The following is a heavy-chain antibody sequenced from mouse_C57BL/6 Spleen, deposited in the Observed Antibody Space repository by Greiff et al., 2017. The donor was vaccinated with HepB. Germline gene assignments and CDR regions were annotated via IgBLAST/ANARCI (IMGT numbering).Heavy chain of an antibody. CDR2: IRNKANGYTT. CDR3: ATITTVVDQYYYAMDY. J-gene: IGHJ4*01. CDR1: GFTFTDYY. Sequence: DVKLVESGGGLVQPGGSLSLSCAASGFTFTDYYMSWVRQPPGKALEWLGFIRNKANGYTTEYSASVKGRFTISRDNSQSILYLQMNALRAEDSATYYFATITTVVDQYYYAMDYWGQGTSVTVSS. D-gene: IGHD1-1*01. V-gene: IGHV7-3*01.